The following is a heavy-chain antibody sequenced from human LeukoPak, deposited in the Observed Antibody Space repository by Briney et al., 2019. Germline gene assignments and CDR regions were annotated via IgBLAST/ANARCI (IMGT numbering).Heavy chain of an antibody. V-gene: IGHV4-59*01. CDR3: AREQQLVIDY. J-gene: IGHJ4*02. CDR1: GGAISRYY. Sequence: PSETLSLTCSVSGGAISRYYWSWIRQPPGKGLEWIGYIYYSGSTNYNPSLKSRVTISVDTSKNQFSLKLSSVTAADTAVYYCAREQQLVIDYWGQGTLVTVSS. D-gene: IGHD6-13*01. CDR2: IYYSGST.